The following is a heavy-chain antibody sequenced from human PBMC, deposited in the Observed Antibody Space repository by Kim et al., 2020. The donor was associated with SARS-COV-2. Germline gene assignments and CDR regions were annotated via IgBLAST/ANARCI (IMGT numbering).Heavy chain of an antibody. J-gene: IGHJ6*02. D-gene: IGHD3-16*01. CDR3: ARRGIGLYYYGMDV. V-gene: IGHV5-51*01. Sequence: PSFQGQVTISADKSISTAYLQWSSLKASDTAMYYCARRGIGLYYYGMDVWGQGTTVTVSS.